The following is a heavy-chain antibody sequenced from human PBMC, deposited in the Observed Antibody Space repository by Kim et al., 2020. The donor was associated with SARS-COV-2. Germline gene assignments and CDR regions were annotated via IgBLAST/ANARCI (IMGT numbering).Heavy chain of an antibody. J-gene: IGHJ4*02. CDR3: ARGKEAQKYYFDY. V-gene: IGHV1-69*01. Sequence: AQKFQGRVTITADESTSQAYMELSSLRSEDTAVYYCARGKEAQKYYFDYWGQGTLVTVSS.